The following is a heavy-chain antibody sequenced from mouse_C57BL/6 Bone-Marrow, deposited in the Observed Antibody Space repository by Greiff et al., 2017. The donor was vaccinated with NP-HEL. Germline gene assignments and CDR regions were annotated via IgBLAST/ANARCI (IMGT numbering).Heavy chain of an antibody. J-gene: IGHJ4*01. V-gene: IGHV1-76*01. Sequence: QVQLKESGAELVRPGASVKLSCKASGYTFTDYYINWVKQRPGQGLEWIARIYPGSGNTYYNEKFKGKATLTAEKSSSIAYMQLSSLTSEDAAVDFCAREDGSSSYYYAVDYWGQGTSVTVSS. CDR1: GYTFTDYY. CDR2: IYPGSGNT. D-gene: IGHD1-1*01. CDR3: AREDGSSSYYYAVDY.